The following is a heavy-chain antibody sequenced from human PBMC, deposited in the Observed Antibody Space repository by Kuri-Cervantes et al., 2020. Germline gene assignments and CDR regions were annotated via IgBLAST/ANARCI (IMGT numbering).Heavy chain of an antibody. CDR1: GGSFSGYY. D-gene: IGHD6-13*01. V-gene: IGHV4-34*01. CDR3: ATDRYSSSWYRGI. Sequence: SETLSLTCAVYGGSFSGYYWSWIRQPPGKGLEWIGEINHSGSTNNNPSLKSRVTISINTSKNQFSLKLSSVTAADTAVYYCATDRYSSSWYRGIWGQGTLVTVSS. J-gene: IGHJ4*02. CDR2: INHSGST.